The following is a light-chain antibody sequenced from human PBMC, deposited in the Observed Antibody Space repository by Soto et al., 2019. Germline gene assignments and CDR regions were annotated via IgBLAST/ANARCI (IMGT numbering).Light chain of an antibody. J-gene: IGKJ5*01. Sequence: ETVLTQTPATLSLSPGERATLSCRASQSVSRYLAWYQQKPGQAPRLVMYDASNRATGIPARFSGSGSGTDFTLTISSLEPEDFAVYYCQQRSNWITFGQGTRLEMK. V-gene: IGKV3-11*01. CDR1: QSVSRY. CDR3: QQRSNWIT. CDR2: DAS.